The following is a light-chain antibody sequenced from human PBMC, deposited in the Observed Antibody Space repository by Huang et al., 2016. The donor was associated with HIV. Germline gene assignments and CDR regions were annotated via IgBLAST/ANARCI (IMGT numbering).Light chain of an antibody. CDR1: QSVNTF. V-gene: IGKV3-11*01. Sequence: EIVLTQSPATLSLSPGERATLSCRASQSVNTFLAWYQQKPGQAPRLLIYDAANRATGIPARFSGSGSGIDFTLTISSLEPEDFAVYYCQQRSNRPLTFGGGTKVEIK. CDR3: QQRSNRPLT. CDR2: DAA. J-gene: IGKJ4*01.